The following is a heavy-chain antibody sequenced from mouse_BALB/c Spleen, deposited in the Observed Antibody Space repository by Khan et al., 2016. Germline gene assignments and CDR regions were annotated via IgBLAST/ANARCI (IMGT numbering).Heavy chain of an antibody. CDR1: VFNIKDYY. Sequence: EVQLQESGAELVRSGASVKLSCTASVFNIKDYYMHWVKQRPEQGLEWIGWIDPENGDTEYAPKFQGKATMTADTSSNAAYLQFSSLTSEDSAVYYCNAIYYGSDVYFDYWGKGTTLTVSS. D-gene: IGHD1-1*01. J-gene: IGHJ2*01. V-gene: IGHV14-4*02. CDR2: IDPENGDT. CDR3: NAIYYGSDVYFDY.